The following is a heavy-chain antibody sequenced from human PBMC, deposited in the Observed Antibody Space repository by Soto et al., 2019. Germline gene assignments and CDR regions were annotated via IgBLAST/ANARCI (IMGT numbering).Heavy chain of an antibody. CDR3: ARIASAGRGWDV. J-gene: IGHJ6*02. V-gene: IGHV3-7*01. CDR2: RKQDGREK. Sequence: EVQLVESGGGLVQPGGSLRLSCAASGFTFSSYWMSWVRQAPVKGLEWVGNRKQDGREKNYVEFMEGRCTISRDNAENSLYLQMNSLRAEDTAVYYCARIASAGRGWDVWGQGTTVVVSS. CDR1: GFTFSSYW. D-gene: IGHD6-13*01.